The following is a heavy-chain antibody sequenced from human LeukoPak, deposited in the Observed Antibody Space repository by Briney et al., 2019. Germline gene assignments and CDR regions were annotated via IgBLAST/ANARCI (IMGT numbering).Heavy chain of an antibody. CDR2: ISYDGSNK. Sequence: GGSLRLSCAASGFTFSSYAMHWVRQAPGKGLEWVALISYDGSNKYYADSVKARFIISRDNSKNTVYLQMNSLRAEDTAVYYCAKDWGDGYKEYYMDVWGKGTTVTVSS. CDR3: AKDWGDGYKEYYMDV. D-gene: IGHD5-24*01. CDR1: GFTFSSYA. V-gene: IGHV3-30*04. J-gene: IGHJ6*03.